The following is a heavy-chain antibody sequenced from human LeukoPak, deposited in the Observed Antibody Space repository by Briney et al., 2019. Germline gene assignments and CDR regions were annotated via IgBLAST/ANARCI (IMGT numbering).Heavy chain of an antibody. CDR2: IIPIFGTA. CDR1: GGTFSSYA. J-gene: IGHJ5*02. CDR3: ARRFLWFGELANWFDP. D-gene: IGHD3-10*01. Sequence: VKVSCKASGGTFSSYAISWVRQAPGQGLEWMGGIIPIFGTANYAQKFQGRVTITADESTSTAYMELSSLRSEDTAVYYCARRFLWFGELANWFDPWGQGTLVTVSS. V-gene: IGHV1-69*13.